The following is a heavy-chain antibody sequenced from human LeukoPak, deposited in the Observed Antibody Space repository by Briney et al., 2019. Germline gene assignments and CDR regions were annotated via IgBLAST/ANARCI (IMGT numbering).Heavy chain of an antibody. Sequence: GGSLRLSCAASGFTFSDYAMSWVRQAPGGGLEWVSAISGSGDKTFHADSGKGRFTTSRDNSKNTLSLQMSSLRVEDSAVYFCAKDTSAWWYHRAYMNVWGTGATVTVSS. V-gene: IGHV3-23*01. CDR1: GFTFSDYA. CDR3: AKDTSAWWYHRAYMNV. D-gene: IGHD2-15*01. J-gene: IGHJ6*03. CDR2: ISGSGDKT.